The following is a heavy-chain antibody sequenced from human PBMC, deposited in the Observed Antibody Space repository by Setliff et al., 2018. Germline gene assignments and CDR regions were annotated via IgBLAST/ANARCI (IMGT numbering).Heavy chain of an antibody. CDR1: GGTFSSYA. D-gene: IGHD3-3*01. CDR3: ARDPPHDFWSGYYGRGGYYYYMDV. CDR2: IIPIFGTA. V-gene: IGHV1-69*06. Sequence: ASVKVSCKASGGTFSSYAISWVRQAPGQGLEWMGRIIPIFGTANYAQKFQGRVTITADKSTSTAYMELSSLRSEDTAVYYCARDPPHDFWSGYYGRGGYYYYMDVWGKGTTVTGSS. J-gene: IGHJ6*03.